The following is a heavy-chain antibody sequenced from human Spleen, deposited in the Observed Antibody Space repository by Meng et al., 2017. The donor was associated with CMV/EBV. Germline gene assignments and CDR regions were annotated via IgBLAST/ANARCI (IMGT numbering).Heavy chain of an antibody. CDR1: GYSFPSYW. D-gene: IGHD3-3*02. V-gene: IGHV5-51*01. CDR3: GRHLSLPNFDY. Sequence: SCKGSGYSFPSYWIVWVRQMPGKGLEWMGSIYPGDSDIRYSPSFQGQVTMSADKSISTAYLQWRSLKASDTAIYYCGRHLSLPNFDYWGQGTLVTVSS. J-gene: IGHJ4*02. CDR2: IYPGDSDI.